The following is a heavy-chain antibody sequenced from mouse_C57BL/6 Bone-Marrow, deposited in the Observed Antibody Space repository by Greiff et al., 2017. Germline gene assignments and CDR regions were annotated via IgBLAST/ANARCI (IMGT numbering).Heavy chain of an antibody. J-gene: IGHJ3*01. V-gene: IGHV1-4*01. D-gene: IGHD2-4*01. Sequence: QVKLQQSGAELARPGASVKMSCKASGYTFTSYTMHWVKQRPGPGLEWIGYINPSSGYTKYNQKFKDKATLTADKSSSTAYMQLSSLTSEDSAVYYCARRSYDYGFAYWGQATLVTVSA. CDR2: INPSSGYT. CDR1: GYTFTSYT. CDR3: ARRSYDYGFAY.